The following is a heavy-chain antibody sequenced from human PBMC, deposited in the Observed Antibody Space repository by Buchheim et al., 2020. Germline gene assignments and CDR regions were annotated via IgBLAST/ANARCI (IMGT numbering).Heavy chain of an antibody. CDR2: IKNKIYGGTA. Sequence: EVQLVESGGGLVKPGGSLRLSCAASGFSFTNAWMTWVRQTPGKGLEWVGRIKNKIYGGTADYGAPVKGRFTISRDDSKTNLYLQMNSLKTEDTAVYYCTTGSNFDISTGSEDYWGQGTL. CDR1: GFSFTNAW. J-gene: IGHJ4*02. D-gene: IGHD3-9*01. CDR3: TTGSNFDISTGSEDY. V-gene: IGHV3-15*01.